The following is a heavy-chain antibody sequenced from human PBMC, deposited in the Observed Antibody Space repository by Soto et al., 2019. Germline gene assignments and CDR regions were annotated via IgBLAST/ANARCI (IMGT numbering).Heavy chain of an antibody. J-gene: IGHJ4*02. D-gene: IGHD3-10*01. CDR3: ARERYGSGSPFDS. V-gene: IGHV4-4*02. CDR1: GGSIFSSSW. Sequence: PSETPSLTCTVSGGSIFSSSWWSWVRQPPGKGLEWIGEIYHSWSKNYDPSLKSRVTITVDKSKNQFSLKLTSVTAADTAIYYCARERYGSGSPFDSWDQGILVTVSS. CDR2: IYHSWSK.